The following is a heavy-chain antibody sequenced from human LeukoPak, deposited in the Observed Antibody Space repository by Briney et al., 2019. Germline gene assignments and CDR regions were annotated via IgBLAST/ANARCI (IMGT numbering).Heavy chain of an antibody. D-gene: IGHD3-10*01. CDR3: ATASGRFSPIDY. CDR1: GDTFTDYY. V-gene: IGHV1-2*02. CDR2: INPNSGAT. Sequence: GASVKVSCKASGDTFTDYYIHWVRQAPGQGLEWMGWINPNSGATNYAQKFQGRVTMTRDTSISTAYMELSTLRSDDTAVYYCATASGRFSPIDYWGQGALVTVPS. J-gene: IGHJ4*02.